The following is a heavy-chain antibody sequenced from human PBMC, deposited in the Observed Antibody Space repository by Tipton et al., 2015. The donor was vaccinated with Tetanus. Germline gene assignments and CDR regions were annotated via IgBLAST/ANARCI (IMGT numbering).Heavy chain of an antibody. CDR2: IYDSGNT. CDR1: GGSISTGGYS. Sequence: TLSLTCTVSGGSISTGGYSWNWIRQHPGKGLEWIGYIYDSGNTLYNPSLKSRATMSIDTSKNHFSLKLSSVTAADTAVYYCARNHPPRGYPCGGFPSWGQGTLVTVSS. V-gene: IGHV4-31*03. D-gene: IGHD6-13*01. CDR3: ARNHPPRGYPCGGFPS. J-gene: IGHJ5*02.